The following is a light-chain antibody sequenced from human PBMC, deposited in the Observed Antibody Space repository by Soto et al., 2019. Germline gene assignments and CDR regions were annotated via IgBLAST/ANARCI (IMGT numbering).Light chain of an antibody. CDR3: LQYQNYWT. V-gene: IGKV1-5*01. CDR1: QTISSW. CDR2: DAS. J-gene: IGKJ1*01. Sequence: EIPMTQSPSTLSGSAGERVTITCRASQTISSWLAWYQQKPGKAPTLLFYDASSLGSGVPSMFSGSGSGTEFTLTISSLQPEDFGSYYCLQYQNYWTFGQGTKVDIK.